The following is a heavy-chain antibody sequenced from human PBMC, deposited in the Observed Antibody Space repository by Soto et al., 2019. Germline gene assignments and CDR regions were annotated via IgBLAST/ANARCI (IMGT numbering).Heavy chain of an antibody. CDR3: ARVPDSSSWSNGDDY. J-gene: IGHJ4*02. CDR1: GGSISSYY. CDR2: IYYSGST. Sequence: SETLSLTCTVSGGSISSYYWSWIRQPPGKGLEWIGYIYYSGSTNYPPPLKSRVTISVDTSKNQFSLKLSSVTAADTAVYYCARVPDSSSWSNGDDYWGQGTLVTVSS. D-gene: IGHD6-13*01. V-gene: IGHV4-59*01.